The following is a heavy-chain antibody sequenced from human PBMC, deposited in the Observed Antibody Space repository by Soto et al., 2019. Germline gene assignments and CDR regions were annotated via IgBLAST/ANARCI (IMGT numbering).Heavy chain of an antibody. CDR3: ASDSRYYASRGYYSPSVFDY. D-gene: IGHD3-22*01. J-gene: IGHJ4*02. V-gene: IGHV1-18*04. Sequence: ASVKVSCKASGYTFTSYGISWVRQAPGQGLEWMGWISAYNGNTNYAQKLQGRVTMTTDTSTSTAYMELRSLRSDDTAVYYCASDSRYYASRGYYSPSVFDYWGQGTLVTVSS. CDR1: GYTFTSYG. CDR2: ISAYNGNT.